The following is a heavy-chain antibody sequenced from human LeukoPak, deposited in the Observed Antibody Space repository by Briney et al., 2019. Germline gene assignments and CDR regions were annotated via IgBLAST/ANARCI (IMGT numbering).Heavy chain of an antibody. CDR3: ARRRYNWNAIDY. CDR2: IYSGGTT. CDR1: GFTFSNFW. J-gene: IGHJ4*02. Sequence: GESLRLSCTASGFTFSNFWMSWVRQAPGMGLEWVSVIYSGGTTYYADSVKGRFTISRDNAKNSLYLQMNSLRAEDTAVYYCARRRYNWNAIDYWGQGTLVTVSS. V-gene: IGHV3-53*01. D-gene: IGHD1-20*01.